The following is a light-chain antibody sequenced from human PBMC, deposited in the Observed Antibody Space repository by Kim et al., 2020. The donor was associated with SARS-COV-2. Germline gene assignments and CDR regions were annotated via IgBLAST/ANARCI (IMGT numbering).Light chain of an antibody. CDR2: QDN. CDR3: QAWDSSTVI. V-gene: IGLV3-1*01. CDR1: KLGDKY. Sequence: VSPGQTASITCSGDKLGDKYACWYQQKPGQSPVLVIYQDNERPSGIPERFSGSNSGNTATLTISGTQAMDEADYYCQAWDSSTVIFGGGTQLTVL. J-gene: IGLJ2*01.